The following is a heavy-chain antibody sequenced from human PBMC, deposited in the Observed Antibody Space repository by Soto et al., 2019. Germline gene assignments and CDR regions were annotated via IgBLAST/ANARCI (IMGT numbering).Heavy chain of an antibody. V-gene: IGHV3-21*01. J-gene: IGHJ6*02. Sequence: PGGSLRLSCAASGFTFSSYSMNWVRQAPGKGLEWVSSISSSSYIYYADSVKGRFTISRDNAKNSLYLQMNSLRAEDTAVYYCESGGFWNDGPVGHYYGMDVWGQGTTVTVTS. CDR1: GFTFSSYS. CDR2: ISSSSYI. D-gene: IGHD1-1*01. CDR3: ESGGFWNDGPVGHYYGMDV.